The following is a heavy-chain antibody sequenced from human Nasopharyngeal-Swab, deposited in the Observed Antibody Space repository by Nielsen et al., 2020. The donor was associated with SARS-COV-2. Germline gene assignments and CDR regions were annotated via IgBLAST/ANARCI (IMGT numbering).Heavy chain of an antibody. Sequence: GESLKISCSASGFTFSSYAMHWVRQAPGKGLEYVSAISSNGGSTYYAGSVKGRFTISRDNSKNTLYLQMSSLRAEDTAVYYCVKLDGYNDYWGQGTLVTVSS. V-gene: IGHV3-64D*08. CDR3: VKLDGYNDY. CDR2: ISSNGGST. CDR1: GFTFSSYA. J-gene: IGHJ4*02. D-gene: IGHD5-24*01.